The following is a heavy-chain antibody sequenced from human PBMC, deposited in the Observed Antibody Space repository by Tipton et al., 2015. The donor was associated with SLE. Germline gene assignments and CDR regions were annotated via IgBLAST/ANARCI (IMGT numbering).Heavy chain of an antibody. D-gene: IGHD3-16*01. Sequence: TLSLTCAVYGGSFSIYYWSWIRQPPGKGLEWIGEINHSGSTNYNPSLKSRVTISVDTSKNQFSLKLSSVTAADTAVYYCASRPRGIRPIDYWGQGTLVTVSS. CDR3: ASRPRGIRPIDY. CDR2: INHSGST. CDR1: GGSFSIYY. J-gene: IGHJ4*02. V-gene: IGHV4-34*01.